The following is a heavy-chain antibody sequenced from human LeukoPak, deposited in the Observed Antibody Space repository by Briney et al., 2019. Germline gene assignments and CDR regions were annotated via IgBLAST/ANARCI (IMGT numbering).Heavy chain of an antibody. V-gene: IGHV4-34*01. Sequence: SETLSLTCGISGGSVSDYYWSWIRQTPGEGLEWIGEINQSGSPKYNPSLKSRVAIFVDTSSNQLSLNVTSVTAADTAVYYCVRGLVKKLVRRQIYYYMDVWGKGTTVIVS. CDR3: VRGLVKKLVRRQIYYYMDV. J-gene: IGHJ6*03. D-gene: IGHD6-6*01. CDR1: GGSVSDYY. CDR2: INQSGSP.